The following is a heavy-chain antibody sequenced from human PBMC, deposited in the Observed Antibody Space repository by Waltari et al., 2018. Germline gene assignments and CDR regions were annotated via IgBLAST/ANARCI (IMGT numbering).Heavy chain of an antibody. D-gene: IGHD3-3*02. CDR1: GYTFTAYS. CDR2: IDPEDGQT. CDR3: ATALGDSISASRPFDI. V-gene: IGHV1-69-2*01. J-gene: IGHJ3*02. Sequence: EAHLLQSGAEVKKPGTPLKISCSLYGYTFTAYSILWIQQGPGRGRQGMGLIDPEDGQTIYAEAFQGRVSMTADSSIDTVDMELSSLTSDDSAVCYCATALGDSISASRPFDIWGQGTVITVSS.